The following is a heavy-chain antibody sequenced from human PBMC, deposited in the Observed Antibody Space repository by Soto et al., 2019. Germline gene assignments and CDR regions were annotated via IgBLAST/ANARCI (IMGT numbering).Heavy chain of an antibody. CDR1: RFTFSSYA. CDR2: ISYDGSNK. Sequence: QVQLVESGGGVVQPGRSLRLSCAASRFTFSSYAMQWVRQAPGKGLEWVAVISYDGSNKYYTDSVKGRFTISRDNSKNTLYMKMNSLRAEDTAVYYCARGTGATPRDMGAFDIWGQGTMVTVSS. CDR3: ARGTGATPRDMGAFDI. D-gene: IGHD1-26*01. V-gene: IGHV3-30-3*01. J-gene: IGHJ3*02.